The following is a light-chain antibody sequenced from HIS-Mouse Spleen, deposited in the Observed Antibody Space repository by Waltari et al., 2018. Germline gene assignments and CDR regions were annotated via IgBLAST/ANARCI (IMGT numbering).Light chain of an antibody. CDR3: CSYAGSSTWV. J-gene: IGLJ3*02. Sequence: QSALTPPPSVSASPGQSITISCTGTSRDVGSYNLVSWYQQHPGKAPKLMIYEGSKPPSGVSNRFSGSKSGNTASLTISGLQAEDEADYYCCSYAGSSTWVFGGGTKLTVL. CDR2: EGS. V-gene: IGLV2-23*01. CDR1: SRDVGSYNL.